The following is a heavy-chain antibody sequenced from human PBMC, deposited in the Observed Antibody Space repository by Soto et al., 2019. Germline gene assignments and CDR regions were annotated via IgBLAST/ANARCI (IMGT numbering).Heavy chain of an antibody. CDR1: GFTFSSYA. CDR2: ISGSGGST. D-gene: IGHD5-12*01. Sequence: EVQLLESGGGLVQPGGSLRLSCAASGFTFSSYAMSWVRQAPGKGLEWVSAISGSGGSTYYADSVKGRFTISRDNSKNTLYLQMNSLRAEDTAVYYCEKDQRGDGYNEGRDYWGQGTLVTVSS. J-gene: IGHJ4*02. CDR3: EKDQRGDGYNEGRDY. V-gene: IGHV3-23*01.